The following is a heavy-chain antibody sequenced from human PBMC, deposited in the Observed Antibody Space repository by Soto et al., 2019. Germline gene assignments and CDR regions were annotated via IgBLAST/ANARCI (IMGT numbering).Heavy chain of an antibody. CDR3: ARVASIAAFY. D-gene: IGHD6-6*01. J-gene: IGHJ4*02. CDR2: IKQDGGEK. Sequence: EVHLVESGGGLVQPGGSLRLSCAASGFTFSGYWMSWVRQAPGKGLEWVANIKQDGGEKFYVDSVKGRFTISRDNARNSLALQMNSLGAEDTAVYYCARVASIAAFYWGQGTRVTVSS. V-gene: IGHV3-7*05. CDR1: GFTFSGYW.